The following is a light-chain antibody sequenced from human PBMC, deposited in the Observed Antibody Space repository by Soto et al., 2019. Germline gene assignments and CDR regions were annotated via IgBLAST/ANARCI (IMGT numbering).Light chain of an antibody. CDR3: ISYTSSSTSYV. CDR2: EVS. V-gene: IGLV2-14*01. CDR1: SSDVGGYNY. Sequence: QSALTQPASLSGSPGQSITISCTGTSSDVGGYNYVSWFQQHPGKAPKLMIYEVSNRPSGVSNRFSGSKSANTASLTISGLQAEDEADYYCISYTSSSTSYVFGTGTKVTVL. J-gene: IGLJ1*01.